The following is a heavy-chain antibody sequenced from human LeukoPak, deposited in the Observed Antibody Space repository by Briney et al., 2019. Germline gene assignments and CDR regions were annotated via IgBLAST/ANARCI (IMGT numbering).Heavy chain of an antibody. V-gene: IGHV3-23*01. CDR3: AKDVGKWESLHFFDY. D-gene: IGHD1-26*01. J-gene: IGHJ4*02. Sequence: GGSLRLSCAASGFTVSSNYMSWVRQAPGKGLEWISGISGSGASTYYADSVKGRFTISRDDSRNTLYLQMNSLRGDDTAVYYCAKDVGKWESLHFFDYWGQGTLVTVSS. CDR1: GFTVSSNY. CDR2: ISGSGAST.